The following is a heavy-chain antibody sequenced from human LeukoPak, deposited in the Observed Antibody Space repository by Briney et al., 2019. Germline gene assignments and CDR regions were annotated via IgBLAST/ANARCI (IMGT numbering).Heavy chain of an antibody. V-gene: IGHV1-8*03. Sequence: GAAVKVSCKASGYTFTNYHINWVRQATGQGLEWMGWINPNNGDSGFAQKFQGRVTITRDTAMTTAYMELSSLTSEDTAIYFCARTTSFTASGYDYWGQGTLVTVS. CDR1: GYTFTNYH. J-gene: IGHJ4*02. CDR2: INPNNGDS. CDR3: ARTTSFTASGYDY. D-gene: IGHD6-25*01.